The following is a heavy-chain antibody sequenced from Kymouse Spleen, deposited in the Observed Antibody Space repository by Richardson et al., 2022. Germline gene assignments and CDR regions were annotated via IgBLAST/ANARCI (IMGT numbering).Heavy chain of an antibody. CDR3: AKVRIAVAQTT. J-gene: IGHJ4*02. V-gene: IGHV3-9*01. D-gene: IGHD6-19*01. Sequence: EVQLVESGGGLVQPGRSLRLSCAASGFTFDDYAMHWVRQAPGKGLEWVSGISWNSGSIGYADSVKGRFTISRDNAKNSLYLQMNSLRAEDTALYYCAKVRIAVAQTTGAREPWSPSPQ. CDR2: ISWNSGSI. CDR1: GFTFDDYA.